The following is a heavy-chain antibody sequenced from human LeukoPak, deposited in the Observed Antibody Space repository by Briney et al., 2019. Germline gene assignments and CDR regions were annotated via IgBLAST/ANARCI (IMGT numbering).Heavy chain of an antibody. Sequence: PGGSLRLSCAASGFTFSSYGMHWVRQAPGKGLEWVAFIRYDGSNKYYADSVKGRFTISRDNSKNTLYLQMNSLRAEDTAVYYCAKDNRYGGKDGENWFDPWGQGTLVTVSS. CDR2: IRYDGSNK. D-gene: IGHD4-23*01. J-gene: IGHJ5*02. V-gene: IGHV3-30*02. CDR1: GFTFSSYG. CDR3: AKDNRYGGKDGENWFDP.